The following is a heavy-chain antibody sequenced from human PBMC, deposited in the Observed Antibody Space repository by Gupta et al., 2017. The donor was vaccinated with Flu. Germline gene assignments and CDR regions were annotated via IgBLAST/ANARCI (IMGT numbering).Heavy chain of an antibody. D-gene: IGHD6-13*01. J-gene: IGHJ2*01. Sequence: GRQAPGKGLEWVSYISSSSSTIYYADSVKGRFTISRDNAKNSLYLQMNSLRDEDTAVYYCARGSPRIAAAGGWYFDLWGRGTLVTVSS. V-gene: IGHV3-48*02. CDR3: ARGSPRIAAAGGWYFDL. CDR2: ISSSSSTI.